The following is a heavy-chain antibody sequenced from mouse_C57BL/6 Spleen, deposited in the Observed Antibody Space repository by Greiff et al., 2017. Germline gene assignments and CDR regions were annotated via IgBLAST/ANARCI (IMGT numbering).Heavy chain of an antibody. CDR1: GYTFTAYF. CDR2: INPYNGDT. Sequence: EVQLQQSGPELVKPGDSVKISCKASGYTFTAYFMNWVMQSHGKSLEWIGRINPYNGDTFYNQKFKGKATLTVDKSSSTAHMELRRLTSEDSAVYYCAREENYYGPWFDYWGQGTLVTVSA. J-gene: IGHJ3*01. D-gene: IGHD1-1*01. V-gene: IGHV1-20*01. CDR3: AREENYYGPWFDY.